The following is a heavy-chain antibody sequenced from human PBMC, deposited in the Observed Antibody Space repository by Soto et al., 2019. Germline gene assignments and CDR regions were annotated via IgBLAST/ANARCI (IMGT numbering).Heavy chain of an antibody. CDR1: GYTFTGYY. J-gene: IGHJ5*02. V-gene: IGHV1-2*04. D-gene: IGHD6-13*01. CDR2: INPNSGGT. Sequence: ASVKVSCKASGYTFTGYYMHWVRQAPGQGLEWMGWINPNSGGTNYAQKFQGWVTMTRDTSISTAYMELSRLRSDDTAVYYCARGIRYSSSWTGWFDPWGQGTLVTVSS. CDR3: ARGIRYSSSWTGWFDP.